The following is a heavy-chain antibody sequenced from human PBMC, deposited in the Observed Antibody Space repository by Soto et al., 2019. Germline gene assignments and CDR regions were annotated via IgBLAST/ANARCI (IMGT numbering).Heavy chain of an antibody. CDR3: AKDPDYYDSSGSHY. Sequence: QPGGSLRLSCAASGFTFSSYGMHWVRQAPGKGLEWVAVISYDGSNKYYADSVKGRFTISRDNSKNTLYLQMNSLRAEDTAVYYCAKDPDYYDSSGSHYWGQGTLVTVSS. V-gene: IGHV3-30*18. CDR2: ISYDGSNK. D-gene: IGHD3-22*01. CDR1: GFTFSSYG. J-gene: IGHJ4*02.